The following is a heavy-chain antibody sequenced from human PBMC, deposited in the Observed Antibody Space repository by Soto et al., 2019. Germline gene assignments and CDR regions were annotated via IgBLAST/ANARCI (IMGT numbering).Heavy chain of an antibody. Sequence: QVQLVESGGGVVQPGRSLRLSCAASGLTFSAAGMHWVRQAPGKGLEWVAFIANDGRSESYADSVKGRFTISRDNSQNRLYLQMNGLRAEDTAVYYCAKDKGRTAIDYWGQGTPVSVSS. V-gene: IGHV3-30*18. CDR2: IANDGRSE. CDR3: AKDKGRTAIDY. J-gene: IGHJ4*02. CDR1: GLTFSAAG.